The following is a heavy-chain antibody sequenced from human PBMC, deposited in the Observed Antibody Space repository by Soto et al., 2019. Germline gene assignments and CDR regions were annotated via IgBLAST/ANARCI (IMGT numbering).Heavy chain of an antibody. V-gene: IGHV4-30-2*01. Sequence: PSEPLSLTSAASVASISSGGYSGSWIRQTPGKGLECIGYIYHSGSTYYNPSLKSRVTISVDRSKNQLSLKLSSVTAADTAVYYCAIEATTATAFDYLGQGTQVTVSS. D-gene: IGHD1-1*01. CDR1: VASISSGGYS. CDR3: AIEATTATAFDY. J-gene: IGHJ4*01. CDR2: IYHSGST.